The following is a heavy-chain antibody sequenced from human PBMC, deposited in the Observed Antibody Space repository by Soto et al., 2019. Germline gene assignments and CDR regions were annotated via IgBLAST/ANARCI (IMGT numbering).Heavy chain of an antibody. D-gene: IGHD1-26*01. J-gene: IGHJ4*02. V-gene: IGHV4-59*08. Sequence: WTWIRQPPGKGLEWMGYIYYSGTTINYNPSLKSRVTLSVDTSKNQFSLKLSSVTAADTAVYYCARLGGSYAVPHFDYWGQGTLVTVSS. CDR3: ARLGGSYAVPHFDY. CDR2: IYYSGTT.